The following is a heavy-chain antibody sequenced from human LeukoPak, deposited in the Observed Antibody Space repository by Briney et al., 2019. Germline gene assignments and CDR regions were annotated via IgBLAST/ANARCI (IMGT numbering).Heavy chain of an antibody. Sequence: SVKVSCKASGGTFSSYAISWVRQAPGQGLEWMGGIIPIFGTANYAQKFQGRVTITADESTSTAYMELSSLRSEDTAVYYCARDPSTHVAGTFDPSYWGQGTLVTVSS. CDR3: ARDPSTHVAGTFDPSY. J-gene: IGHJ4*02. CDR2: IIPIFGTA. V-gene: IGHV1-69*13. D-gene: IGHD6-19*01. CDR1: GGTFSSYA.